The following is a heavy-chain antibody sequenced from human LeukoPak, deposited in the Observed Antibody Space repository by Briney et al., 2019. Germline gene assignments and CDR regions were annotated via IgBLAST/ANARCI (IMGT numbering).Heavy chain of an antibody. CDR2: ISGSGGST. D-gene: IGHD3-22*01. CDR1: GYTFSGYW. Sequence: GGSLRLSCAASGYTFSGYWMQWVRQAPGKGLEWVSAISGSGGSTYYADSVKGRFTISRDNSKNTLYLQMNSLRAEDTAVYYCAKMDAYYDSSGYWGQGTLVTVSS. J-gene: IGHJ4*02. V-gene: IGHV3-23*01. CDR3: AKMDAYYDSSGY.